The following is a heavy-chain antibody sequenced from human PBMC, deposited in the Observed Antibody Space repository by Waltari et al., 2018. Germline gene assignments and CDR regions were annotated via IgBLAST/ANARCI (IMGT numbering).Heavy chain of an antibody. CDR1: GFTFSSYD. Sequence: EVQLVESGGGLVQPGGSLRLSCAASGFTFSSYDMHWVRQATGKGREWVSAIGTAGDTYYPGSVKGRFTISRENAKNSLYLQMNSLRAEDTAVYYCARDSPRGGGLSWGQGTLVTVSS. CDR2: IGTAGDT. D-gene: IGHD2-15*01. J-gene: IGHJ5*02. V-gene: IGHV3-13*01. CDR3: ARDSPRGGGLS.